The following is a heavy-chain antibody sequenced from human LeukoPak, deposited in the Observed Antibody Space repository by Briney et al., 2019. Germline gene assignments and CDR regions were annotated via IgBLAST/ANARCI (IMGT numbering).Heavy chain of an antibody. D-gene: IGHD3-22*01. CDR2: ISSSGSTI. J-gene: IGHJ4*02. CDR3: ASSITDDSSGYYNY. V-gene: IGHV3-11*04. CDR1: GFTYSDYY. Sequence: PGGSLRLSCAASGFTYSDYYMSWICQAPGKGLEWVSYISSSGSTIYYADSVKGRFTISRDNAKNSLYLQMNSLRAEDTAVYYCASSITDDSSGYYNYWGQGTLVTVSS.